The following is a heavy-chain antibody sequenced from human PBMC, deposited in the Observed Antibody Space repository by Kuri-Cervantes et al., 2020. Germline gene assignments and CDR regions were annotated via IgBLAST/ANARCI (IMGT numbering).Heavy chain of an antibody. Sequence: GGSLRLSCTASGFTFSDYAMSWVRQAPGKGLEWVSAISGSGGSTYYADSVKGRFTISRDNSKNTLYLQMHGLRAEDTAVYYCAKYRDRLEKLYFDNWGQGTLVTVSS. J-gene: IGHJ4*02. V-gene: IGHV3-23*01. D-gene: IGHD1-1*01. CDR2: ISGSGGST. CDR1: GFTFSDYA. CDR3: AKYRDRLEKLYFDN.